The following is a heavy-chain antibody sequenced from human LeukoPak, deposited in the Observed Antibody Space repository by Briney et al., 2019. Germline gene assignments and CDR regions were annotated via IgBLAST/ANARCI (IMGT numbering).Heavy chain of an antibody. V-gene: IGHV3-23*01. J-gene: IGHJ6*02. CDR3: VKYGADV. D-gene: IGHD3-10*01. Sequence: GGSLRLSCAASRFTFSTYAMSWVRQPPGKGLEWVSAISGSDGSTYYADSVKGRFTISRDNSKNTLYLQMNSLRAEDTALYYCVKYGADVWGQGTTVTVSS. CDR1: RFTFSTYA. CDR2: ISGSDGST.